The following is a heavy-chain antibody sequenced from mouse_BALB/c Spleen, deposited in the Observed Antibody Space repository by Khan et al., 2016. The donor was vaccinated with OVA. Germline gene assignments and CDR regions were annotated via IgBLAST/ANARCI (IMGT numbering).Heavy chain of an antibody. CDR1: GYTFTDYN. V-gene: IGHV1S29*02. CDR3: GSSGCGSFGY. D-gene: IGHD1-2*01. J-gene: IGHJ3*01. CDR2: IFPNTGGT. Sequence: VQLQQSGPELVKPGASVKISCKASGYTFTDYNMDWVRQSQGESLEWIGYIFPNTGGTGYNQKFKTKATLTVDSSSSTAYMQLRSLTHEDSTVCSSGSSGCGSFGYWGQGTLVTVSA.